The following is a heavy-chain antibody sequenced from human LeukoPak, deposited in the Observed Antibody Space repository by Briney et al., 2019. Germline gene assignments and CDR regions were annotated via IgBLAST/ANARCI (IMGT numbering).Heavy chain of an antibody. CDR3: AKRRDLELLYYYYMDV. D-gene: IGHD1-7*01. Sequence: SLRLSWAAAGLTFDDYAMHWVRQALGKCLEWVSGISWNSGSIGSADCVKGRFTFSRDNSKNTLCRELNRLRAEDTAVYYCAKRRDLELLYYYYMDVWGKGTTVTVSS. V-gene: IGHV3-9*01. CDR1: GLTFDDYA. J-gene: IGHJ6*03. CDR2: ISWNSGSI.